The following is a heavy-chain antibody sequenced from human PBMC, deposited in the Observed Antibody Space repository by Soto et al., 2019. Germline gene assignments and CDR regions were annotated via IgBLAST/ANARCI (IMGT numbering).Heavy chain of an antibody. J-gene: IGHJ4*02. CDR2: IYPSGST. CDR3: VRGRSYSVYDF. D-gene: IGHD5-12*01. CDR1: GGSISGHS. Sequence: SETLSLTCTVSGGSISGHSWIWIRQPAGKGLEWIGHIYPSGSTSYNPSLRSRVTMSLDTSSNQIFLNLTSVTAADTAVFYCVRGRSYSVYDFWGPGTLVTVSS. V-gene: IGHV4-4*07.